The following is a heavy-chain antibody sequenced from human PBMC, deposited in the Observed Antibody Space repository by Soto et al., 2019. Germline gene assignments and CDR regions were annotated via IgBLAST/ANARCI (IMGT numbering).Heavy chain of an antibody. V-gene: IGHV1-2*04. Sequence: ASVKVSCKASGYTFTGYYMHWVRQAPGQGLEWMGWINPNSGGTNYAQKFQGWVTMTRDTSISTACMELSRLRSDDTAVYYCARDRGLVGATGFRPSDAFDIWGQGTMVTVSS. CDR1: GYTFTGYY. CDR2: INPNSGGT. D-gene: IGHD1-26*01. J-gene: IGHJ3*02. CDR3: ARDRGLVGATGFRPSDAFDI.